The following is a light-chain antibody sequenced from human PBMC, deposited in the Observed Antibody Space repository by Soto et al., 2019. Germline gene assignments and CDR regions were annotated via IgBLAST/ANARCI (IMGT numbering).Light chain of an antibody. Sequence: QSVLTQPASVSGSPGQSITIPCTGTSSDVGGYNYVSWYQQHPGKAPKLMIYEVSNRPSGVSNRFSGSKSGNTASLTISGLQAEDEADYYCSSYTSSTVVVFGGGTQLTVL. J-gene: IGLJ2*01. CDR3: SSYTSSTVVV. V-gene: IGLV2-14*01. CDR2: EVS. CDR1: SSDVGGYNY.